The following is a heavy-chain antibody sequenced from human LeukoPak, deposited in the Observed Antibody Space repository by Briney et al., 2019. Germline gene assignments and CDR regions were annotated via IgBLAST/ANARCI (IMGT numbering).Heavy chain of an antibody. CDR1: GFTFSSYW. CDR3: ASEGSSWYYFDY. D-gene: IGHD6-13*01. V-gene: IGHV3-74*01. Sequence: GGSLRLSCAASGFTFSSYWMHWVRQAPGKGLVWVSRINSDGSSTSCADSVKGRFTISRDNAKNTLYLQMNSLRAEGTAVYYCASEGSSWYYFDYWGQGTLVTVSS. CDR2: INSDGSST. J-gene: IGHJ4*02.